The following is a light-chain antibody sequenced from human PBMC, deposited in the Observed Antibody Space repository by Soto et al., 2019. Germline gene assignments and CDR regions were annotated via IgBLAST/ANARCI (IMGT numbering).Light chain of an antibody. CDR2: SNN. CDR1: SSNIGSNT. CDR3: AAWDDSLNAVV. V-gene: IGLV1-44*01. Sequence: QSVLTQPPSASGTPGQRVTISCSGSSSNIGSNTVNWYQQLPGTDHKLLIYSNNQRPSGVPDRFSGSKSGTSASLAISGLQSEDEADYYCAAWDDSLNAVVFGGWTKLTVL. J-gene: IGLJ2*01.